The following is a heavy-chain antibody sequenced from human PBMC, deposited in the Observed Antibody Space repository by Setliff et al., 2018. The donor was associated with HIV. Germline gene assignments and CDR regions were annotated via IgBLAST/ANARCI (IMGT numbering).Heavy chain of an antibody. V-gene: IGHV4-59*01. D-gene: IGHD1-20*01. CDR2: IYYSGST. J-gene: IGHJ4*02. CDR3: ARAVYYFDF. Sequence: SETLSLTCTVSDDFITSYYWSWIRQPPGKGLEWIGYIYYSGSTNYNPSLKSRVTISLDMSTSQFSLRLSSVTAADTAVYYCARAVYYFDFWGQGTRVTVSS. CDR1: DDFITSYY.